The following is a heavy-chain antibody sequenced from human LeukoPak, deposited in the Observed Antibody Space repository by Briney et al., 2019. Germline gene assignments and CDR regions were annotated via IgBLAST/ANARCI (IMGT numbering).Heavy chain of an antibody. V-gene: IGHV1-18*01. CDR2: ISAYNGNT. D-gene: IGHD1-20*01. J-gene: IGHJ4*02. CDR1: GYTFTSYG. CDR3: ARNNWNDDYFDY. Sequence: ASVKVSCKASGYTFTSYGISWVRQAPGQGLEWMGWISAYNGNTNYAQKLQGRVTMTTDTSTSTAYMELRGLRSDDTAVYYCARNNWNDDYFDYWGQGTLVTVSS.